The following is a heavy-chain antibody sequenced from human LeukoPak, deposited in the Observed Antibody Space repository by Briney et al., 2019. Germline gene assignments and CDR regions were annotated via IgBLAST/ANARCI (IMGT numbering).Heavy chain of an antibody. D-gene: IGHD3-10*02. CDR3: AKDYVGGWPKRGIDV. V-gene: IGHV3-72*01. CDR2: IRNKANSYTT. J-gene: IGHJ6*03. Sequence: GGSLRLSCAASGFTFSDHYMDWVRQAPGKGLEWVGRIRNKANSYTTEYAASVKGRFTISRDDSKNSLYLQMNSLKTEDTAVYYCAKDYVGGWPKRGIDVWGKGTTVTVSS. CDR1: GFTFSDHY.